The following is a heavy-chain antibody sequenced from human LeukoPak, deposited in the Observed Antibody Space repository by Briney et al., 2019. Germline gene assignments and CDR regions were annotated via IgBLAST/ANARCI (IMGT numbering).Heavy chain of an antibody. V-gene: IGHV4-59*12. J-gene: IGHJ4*02. CDR2: IYYSGST. D-gene: IGHD2-2*03. CDR1: GGSISSYY. Sequence: KPSEILSLTCTVSGGSISSYYWSWIRQPPGKGLEWIGYIYYSGSTNYNPSLKSRVTISVDTSKNQFSLKLSSVTAADTAVYYCATRAEMDGFDYWGQGTLVTVSS. CDR3: ATRAEMDGFDY.